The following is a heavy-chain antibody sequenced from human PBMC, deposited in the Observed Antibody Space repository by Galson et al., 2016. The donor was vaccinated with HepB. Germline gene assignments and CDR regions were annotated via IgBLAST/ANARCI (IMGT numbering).Heavy chain of an antibody. CDR1: GFTFGEYA. J-gene: IGHJ1*01. Sequence: SLRLSCAASGFTFGEYAMHWVRQAPGKGLEWVSGISWNSNNIEYADSVKGQFTVSRDNAKNSLFLQMNSLRAEDTALYYCAKDLSTTPGGGGGLHHWGQGTLVTVSS. V-gene: IGHV3-9*01. CDR2: ISWNSNNI. D-gene: IGHD3-16*01. CDR3: AKDLSTTPGGGGGLHH.